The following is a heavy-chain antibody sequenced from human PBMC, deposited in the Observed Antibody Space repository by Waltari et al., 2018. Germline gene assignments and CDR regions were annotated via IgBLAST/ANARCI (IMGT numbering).Heavy chain of an antibody. CDR3: ARAPYYYDSSGYLRY. CDR2: IIPILGIA. J-gene: IGHJ4*02. D-gene: IGHD3-22*01. CDR1: GGTFSSYT. Sequence: QVQLVQSGAEVKKPGSSVKVSCKASGGTFSSYTISWVRQAPGQGLEWMGRIIPILGIANYAQKFQGRVTSTADKSTSTAYMELSSLRSEDTAVYYCARAPYYYDSSGYLRYWGQGTLVTVSS. V-gene: IGHV1-69*02.